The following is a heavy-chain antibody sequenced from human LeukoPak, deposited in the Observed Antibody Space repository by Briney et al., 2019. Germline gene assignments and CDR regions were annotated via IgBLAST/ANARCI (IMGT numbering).Heavy chain of an antibody. Sequence: ASVKVSCKASGYTFTSYGISWVRQAPGQGLEWMGWISAYNGNTNYAQKLQGRVTMTTDTSTSTAYMELRSLRSDDTAVYYCARERGYYDFWNGPRGYCYYMDVWGKGTTVTVSS. CDR1: GYTFTSYG. J-gene: IGHJ6*03. D-gene: IGHD3-3*01. V-gene: IGHV1-18*01. CDR2: ISAYNGNT. CDR3: ARERGYYDFWNGPRGYCYYMDV.